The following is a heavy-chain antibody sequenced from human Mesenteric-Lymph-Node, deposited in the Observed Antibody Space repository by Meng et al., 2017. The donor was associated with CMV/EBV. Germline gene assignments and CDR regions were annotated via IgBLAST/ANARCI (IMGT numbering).Heavy chain of an antibody. D-gene: IGHD1-7*01. CDR2: IYSGGGST. CDR3: AKGPGYYRNYGWFDP. CDR1: GFTFSSYS. V-gene: IGHV3-23*03. J-gene: IGHJ5*02. Sequence: GESLKISWAASGFTFSSYSMNWVRQAPGKGLEWLSVIYSGGGSTYYADSVKGRFTISRDDSKKTLNLQMNSLRAEDTAFYYCAKGPGYYRNYGWFDPWGQGTLVTVSS.